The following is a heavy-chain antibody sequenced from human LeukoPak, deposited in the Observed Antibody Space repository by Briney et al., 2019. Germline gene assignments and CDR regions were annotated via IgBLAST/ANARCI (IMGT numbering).Heavy chain of an antibody. CDR2: ISWNSGSI. CDR3: AKPGIAAGDAPGAFDI. J-gene: IGHJ3*02. Sequence: PGGSLRLSCAASGFTFSSYSMNWVRQAPGKGLEWVSGISWNSGSIGYADSVKGRFTISRDNAKNSLYLQMNSLRAEDTALYYCAKPGIAAGDAPGAFDIWGQGTMVTVSS. D-gene: IGHD6-25*01. V-gene: IGHV3-9*01. CDR1: GFTFSSYS.